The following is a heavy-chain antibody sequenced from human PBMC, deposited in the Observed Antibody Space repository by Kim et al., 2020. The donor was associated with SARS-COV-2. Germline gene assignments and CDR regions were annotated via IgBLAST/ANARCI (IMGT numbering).Heavy chain of an antibody. Sequence: SVKVSCKASGGTFSSYAISWVRQAPGQGLEWMGGIIPIFGTANYAQKFQGRVTITADESTSTAYMELSSLRSEDTAVYYCATLGDYGDYVVDYYYMDVWGKGTTVTVSS. J-gene: IGHJ6*03. CDR3: ATLGDYGDYVVDYYYMDV. D-gene: IGHD4-17*01. CDR2: IIPIFGTA. CDR1: GGTFSSYA. V-gene: IGHV1-69*13.